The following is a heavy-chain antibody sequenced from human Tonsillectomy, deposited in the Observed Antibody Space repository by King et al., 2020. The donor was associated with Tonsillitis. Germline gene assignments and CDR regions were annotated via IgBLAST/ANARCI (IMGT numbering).Heavy chain of an antibody. J-gene: IGHJ6*02. CDR2: IYPGDSDT. Sequence: VQLVESGAEVKKPGESLKISCKGSGYSFTSYWIGWVRQMPGKGLEWMGLIYPGDSDTRYSPPFQGQVTISADKSISTAYLQWSSLKASDTAMYYCARHKVGQTTYSYGMDVWGQGTTVTVSS. D-gene: IGHD3/OR15-3a*01. V-gene: IGHV5-51*01. CDR1: GYSFTSYW. CDR3: ARHKVGQTTYSYGMDV.